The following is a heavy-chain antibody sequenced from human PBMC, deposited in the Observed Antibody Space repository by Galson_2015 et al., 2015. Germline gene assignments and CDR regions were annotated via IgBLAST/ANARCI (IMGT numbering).Heavy chain of an antibody. J-gene: IGHJ4*02. Sequence: SLRLSCAASGFTFSSYSMNWVRQAPGKGLEWVSYISSSSSTIYYADSVKGRFTISRDNAKNSLYLQMNSLRDEDTAVYYCAREPYCSGGSCYGFDYWGQGTLVTVSP. CDR1: GFTFSSYS. CDR3: AREPYCSGGSCYGFDY. V-gene: IGHV3-48*02. CDR2: ISSSSSTI. D-gene: IGHD2-15*01.